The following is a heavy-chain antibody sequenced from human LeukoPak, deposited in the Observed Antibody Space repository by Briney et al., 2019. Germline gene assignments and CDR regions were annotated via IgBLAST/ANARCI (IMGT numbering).Heavy chain of an antibody. J-gene: IGHJ4*02. V-gene: IGHV1-69*13. CDR1: GYTFTSYG. D-gene: IGHD5-18*01. CDR3: AREGRVDSGGYMNYFDY. Sequence: SVKVSCKASGYTFTSYGISWVRQAPGQGLEWMGGIIPIFGTTHYAQKFQDRVTITADESTSTGYMELRSLRSEDTAVYYCAREGRVDSGGYMNYFDYWGQGTLVTVSS. CDR2: IIPIFGTT.